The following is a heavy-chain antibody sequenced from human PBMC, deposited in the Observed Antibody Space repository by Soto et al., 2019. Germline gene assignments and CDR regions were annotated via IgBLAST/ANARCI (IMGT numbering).Heavy chain of an antibody. D-gene: IGHD2-2*01. CDR2: INSDGSST. CDR3: APGPSYCSVTSCSFDY. Sequence: GGSLRLSCAASGFTFSSNWMHWVRQAPGKGLVWVSRINSDGSSTSYADSVKGRFTISRDNTKNTLYLQMNSLRAEDTAVYYWAPGPSYCSVTSCSFDYWGQGTLVTVSS. V-gene: IGHV3-74*01. J-gene: IGHJ4*02. CDR1: GFTFSSNW.